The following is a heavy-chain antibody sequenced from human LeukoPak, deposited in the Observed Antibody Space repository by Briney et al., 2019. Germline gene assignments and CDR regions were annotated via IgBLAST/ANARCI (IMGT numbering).Heavy chain of an antibody. Sequence: PGGSLRLSCAASGFPFSNYAMSWVRQAPGKGLEWVSGISGSGGSTFFADSVRGRFTISRDNSKNTLYLQMYSLRAEDTAVYYCAKDGMSAALGVDYWAQGTLVTVSS. V-gene: IGHV3-23*01. CDR3: AKDGMSAALGVDY. J-gene: IGHJ4*02. CDR1: GFPFSNYA. CDR2: ISGSGGST. D-gene: IGHD2-2*01.